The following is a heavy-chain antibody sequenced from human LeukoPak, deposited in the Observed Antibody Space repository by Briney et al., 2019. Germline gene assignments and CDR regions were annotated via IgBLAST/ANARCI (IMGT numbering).Heavy chain of an antibody. Sequence: GASVKVSCKASGYTFTSYGISWVRQAPGQGLEWMGWISAYNGNTNYAQKLQSRVTMTTDTSTSTAYMELRSLRSDDTAVYYCARDRIVVVPAAMNRWFDPWGQGTLVTVSS. V-gene: IGHV1-18*01. CDR1: GYTFTSYG. J-gene: IGHJ5*02. D-gene: IGHD2-2*01. CDR3: ARDRIVVVPAAMNRWFDP. CDR2: ISAYNGNT.